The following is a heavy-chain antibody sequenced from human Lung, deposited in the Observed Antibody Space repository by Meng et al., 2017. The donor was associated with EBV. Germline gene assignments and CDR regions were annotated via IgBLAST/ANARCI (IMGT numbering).Heavy chain of an antibody. CDR1: GYTFTGYY. J-gene: IGHJ5*02. Sequence: QVQLVQSGAEVKKPGXSVKVPCKASGYTFTGYYIHWVRQAPGQGLEWMGWINPNTGGTKYAQKFQGWVTLTRDTSISTAYMELSRLRSDDTAVYYCARGRYELIWGLFDTWGQGTLVTVSS. CDR2: INPNTGGT. CDR3: ARGRYELIWGLFDT. V-gene: IGHV1-2*04. D-gene: IGHD1-1*01.